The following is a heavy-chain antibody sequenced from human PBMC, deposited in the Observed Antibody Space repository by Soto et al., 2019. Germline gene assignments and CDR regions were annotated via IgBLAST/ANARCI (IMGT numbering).Heavy chain of an antibody. Sequence: QVQLQESGPGLVKPSGTLSLTCAVSGGSISSSNWWNWVRQPPGKGLEWIGQIYHSGSTNYNPSLNGRVTISVDKSKNQFSPKLSSVTAADTAVYYCARAGRGYCSGGSCYSGLYGMDVWGQGTTVTVSS. V-gene: IGHV4-4*02. CDR2: IYHSGST. J-gene: IGHJ6*02. CDR1: GGSISSSNW. D-gene: IGHD2-15*01. CDR3: ARAGRGYCSGGSCYSGLYGMDV.